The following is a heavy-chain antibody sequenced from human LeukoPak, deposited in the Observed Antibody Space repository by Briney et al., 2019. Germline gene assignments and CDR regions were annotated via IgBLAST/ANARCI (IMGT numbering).Heavy chain of an antibody. D-gene: IGHD2-2*01. Sequence: PGGSLRLSCAASGFTVSSNYMSWVRQAPGKGLEWVSVIYSGGSTYYADSVKGRFTISRDNSKNTLYLQMNSLRAADTAGYYCARGTPARGIVVVPACIHWGQGTLVTVSS. CDR2: IYSGGST. J-gene: IGHJ4*02. V-gene: IGHV3-66*02. CDR3: ARGTPARGIVVVPACIH. CDR1: GFTVSSNY.